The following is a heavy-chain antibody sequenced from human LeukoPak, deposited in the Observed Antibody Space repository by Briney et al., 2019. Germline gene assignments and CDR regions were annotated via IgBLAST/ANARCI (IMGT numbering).Heavy chain of an antibody. CDR2: ISAYNGNT. J-gene: IGHJ4*02. CDR3: ARGYYYGSGSHYNGDYFDF. V-gene: IGHV1-18*01. Sequence: ASVKVSCKASGYTFTSYGISWVRQAPGQGLEWMGWISAYNGNTNYAQKLQGRVTMTTDTSTSTAYMERRSLRSDDTAVYYCARGYYYGSGSHYNGDYFDFWGQGTLVTVSS. D-gene: IGHD3-10*01. CDR1: GYTFTSYG.